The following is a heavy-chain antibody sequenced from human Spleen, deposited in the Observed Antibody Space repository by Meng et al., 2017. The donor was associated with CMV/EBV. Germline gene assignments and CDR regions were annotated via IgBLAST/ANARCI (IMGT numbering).Heavy chain of an antibody. D-gene: IGHD3-16*02. CDR3: AFYVWGSYRSAPFDY. CDR2: INHSGST. CDR1: GGSFSGYY. Sequence: QVQLHQLGAGLLEPSETLSLTCAVYGGSFSGYYWSWIRQPPGKGLEWIGEINHSGSTNYNPSLKSRVTISVDTSKNQFSLKLSSVTAADTAVYYCAFYVWGSYRSAPFDYWGQGTLVTVSS. V-gene: IGHV4-34*01. J-gene: IGHJ4*02.